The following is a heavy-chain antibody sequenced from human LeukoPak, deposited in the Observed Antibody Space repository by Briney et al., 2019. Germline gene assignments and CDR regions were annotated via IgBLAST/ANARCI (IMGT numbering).Heavy chain of an antibody. D-gene: IGHD1-26*01. J-gene: IGHJ4*02. Sequence: SETLSLTCTVSGGSISSSSYYWGWIRQPPGKGLEWIGSIYYSGSTYYNPSLKSRVTISVDTSKNQFSLKLSSVTAADTAVYYCARHKVGATPFDYWGQGTLVTVSS. V-gene: IGHV4-39*01. CDR2: IYYSGST. CDR1: GGSISSSSYY. CDR3: ARHKVGATPFDY.